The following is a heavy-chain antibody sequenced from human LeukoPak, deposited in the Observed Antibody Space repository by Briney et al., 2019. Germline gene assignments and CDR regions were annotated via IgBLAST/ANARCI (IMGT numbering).Heavy chain of an antibody. CDR2: IKEDGSEK. CDR1: GFTFGSDW. CDR3: ARITMVRGARKDDP. Sequence: PGGSLRLSCAASGFTFGSDWMTWVRQAPGKGLEWVANIKEDGSEKYYVDSVKGRFTVSRDNAQNSLFLQMNSLRAEDTAVYYCARITMVRGARKDDPWGQGTLVTVSS. D-gene: IGHD3-10*01. J-gene: IGHJ5*02. V-gene: IGHV3-7*01.